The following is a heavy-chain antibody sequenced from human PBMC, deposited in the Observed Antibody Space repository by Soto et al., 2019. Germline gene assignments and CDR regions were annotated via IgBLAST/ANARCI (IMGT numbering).Heavy chain of an antibody. Sequence: QVQLVESGGGVVQPGRSLRLSCGASGFTFSSYAMHWVRQAPGKGLEWVTFISYDGSNKYYADSVKGRFTISRDNSKNTLDLQMTSLGTEDTAVYYCARVQVCGVITPLDYFGIDVWCQGTTVTVSS. CDR3: ARVQVCGVITPLDYFGIDV. J-gene: IGHJ6*02. D-gene: IGHD3-3*01. V-gene: IGHV3-30-3*01. CDR1: GFTFSSYA. CDR2: ISYDGSNK.